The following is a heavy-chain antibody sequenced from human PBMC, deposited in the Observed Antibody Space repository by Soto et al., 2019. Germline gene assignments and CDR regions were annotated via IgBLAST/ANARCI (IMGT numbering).Heavy chain of an antibody. CDR2: IYYSGST. Sequence: SETLSLTCTVSGGSISSYYWSWIRQPPGKGLEWIGYIYYSGSTNYNPSLKSRVTISIDTSKNQFSLNLRSVTAADTAVYYCARHNFEIGSPGRVGHWGQGTLVTVSS. J-gene: IGHJ4*02. CDR1: GGSISSYY. CDR3: ARHNFEIGSPGRVGH. V-gene: IGHV4-59*08. D-gene: IGHD3-10*01.